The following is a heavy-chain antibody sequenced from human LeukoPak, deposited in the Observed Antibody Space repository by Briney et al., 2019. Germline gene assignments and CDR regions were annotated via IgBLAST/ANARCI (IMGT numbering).Heavy chain of an antibody. Sequence: SETLSLTCTVSGGSISSGSYYWSWIRQPAGKGLEWIGRIYTSGSTNYNPSLKSRVTISVDTSKNQFSLKLSSVTAADTAVYYCARDSPGGGELQELYYFDYWGQGTLVTVSS. V-gene: IGHV4-61*02. J-gene: IGHJ4*02. CDR3: ARDSPGGGELQELYYFDY. CDR2: IYTSGST. CDR1: GGSISSGSYY. D-gene: IGHD1-26*01.